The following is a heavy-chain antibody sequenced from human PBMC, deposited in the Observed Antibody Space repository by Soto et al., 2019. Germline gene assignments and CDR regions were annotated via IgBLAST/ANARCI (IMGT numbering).Heavy chain of an antibody. V-gene: IGHV3-30-3*01. J-gene: IGHJ6*02. CDR2: ISYDGSNK. CDR1: GFTFSSYA. CDR3: ARDLGRVDFWSGYYIGGPYYYYGMDV. Sequence: GGSLRLSCAASGFTFSSYAMHWVRQAPGKGLEWVAVISYDGSNKYYADSVKGRFTISRDNSKNTLYLQMNSLRAEDTAVYYCARDLGRVDFWSGYYIGGPYYYYGMDVWGQGTTVTVSS. D-gene: IGHD3-3*01.